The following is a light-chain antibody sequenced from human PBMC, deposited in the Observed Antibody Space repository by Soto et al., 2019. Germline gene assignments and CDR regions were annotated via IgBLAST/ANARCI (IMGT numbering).Light chain of an antibody. J-gene: IGKJ5*01. Sequence: DIQLTQSPSFLSASVGDRVTITCRASQGISSYLAWYQQKPGKAPKLLIYAASTLQSGVPSRFSGSGSGTEFTLTISSLQPEDFATYYCQQLNSYPLEVTFGQGTRLEI. CDR3: QQLNSYPLEVT. CDR1: QGISSY. CDR2: AAS. V-gene: IGKV1-9*01.